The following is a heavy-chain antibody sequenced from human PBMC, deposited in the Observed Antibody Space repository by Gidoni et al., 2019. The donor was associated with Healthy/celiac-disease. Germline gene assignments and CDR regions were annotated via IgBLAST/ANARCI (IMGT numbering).Heavy chain of an antibody. CDR1: GFTFSSYW. V-gene: IGHV3-7*01. CDR2: IKQDGSEK. J-gene: IGHJ6*02. Sequence: EVQLVESGGGLVQPGGSLRLSCAASGFTFSSYWMSWVRQAPGKGLEWVANIKQDGSEKYYVDSVKGRFTISRDNAKNSLYLQMNSLRAEDTAVYYCARYIVVVPAATEAPYYYYGMDVWGQGTTVTVSS. D-gene: IGHD2-2*01. CDR3: ARYIVVVPAATEAPYYYYGMDV.